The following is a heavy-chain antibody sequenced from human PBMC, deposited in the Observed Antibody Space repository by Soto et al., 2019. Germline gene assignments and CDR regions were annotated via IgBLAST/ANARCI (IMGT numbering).Heavy chain of an antibody. J-gene: IGHJ6*02. D-gene: IGHD3-16*01. CDR2: LYSSGST. CDR1: GGSISSVGYY. V-gene: IGHV4-31*03. CDR3: ARLRCNYNYGIDV. Sequence: QVQLQESGPGLVKPSQTLSLTCTVSGGSISSVGYYWTWIRQHPGKFLEWIWYLYSSGSTYYNPSVKSRVTISVDTSRNQFSLKLSSVTAADTAVYYCARLRCNYNYGIDVSCQGTTVTDSS.